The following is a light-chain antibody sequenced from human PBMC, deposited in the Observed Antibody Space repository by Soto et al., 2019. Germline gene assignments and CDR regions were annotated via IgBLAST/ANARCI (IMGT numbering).Light chain of an antibody. Sequence: IVLTQSPGTLSLSPGERATLSCRASQSITSNDLAWYQQKPGQAPRLLIYGASSRATGIPDRFSGSGSGTDFTLTISRMEPEDFAVYYCQPYGSSPWTFGQGTKVEIK. CDR2: GAS. J-gene: IGKJ1*01. CDR3: QPYGSSPWT. V-gene: IGKV3-20*01. CDR1: QSITSND.